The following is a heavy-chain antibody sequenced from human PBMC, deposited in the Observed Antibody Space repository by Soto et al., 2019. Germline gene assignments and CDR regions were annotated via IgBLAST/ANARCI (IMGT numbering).Heavy chain of an antibody. Sequence: GASVKVSCKASGYTFTSYAMHWVLQAPGQRLEWMGWINAGNGNTKYSQKFQGRVTITRDTSASTAYMELSSLRSEDTAVYYCARSQGATTVTTILSAFDIWGQGTMVTVSS. D-gene: IGHD4-17*01. V-gene: IGHV1-3*01. J-gene: IGHJ3*02. CDR3: ARSQGATTVTTILSAFDI. CDR2: INAGNGNT. CDR1: GYTFTSYA.